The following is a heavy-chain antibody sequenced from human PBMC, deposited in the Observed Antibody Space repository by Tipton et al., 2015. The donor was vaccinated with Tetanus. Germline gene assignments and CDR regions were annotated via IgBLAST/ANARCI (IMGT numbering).Heavy chain of an antibody. V-gene: IGHV5-51*01. Sequence: QLVQSGAEVKKPGESLKMSCKASGYSFSTHWISWVRQMPGKGLEWMGIIYPDDSDTRYSPSFQGQVTISADKSIGTAYLQWNSLKASDTAIYYCARPLTSVAFGGFAFDVWGQGTLVTVSS. D-gene: IGHD3-16*01. CDR1: GYSFSTHW. CDR3: ARPLTSVAFGGFAFDV. CDR2: IYPDDSDT. J-gene: IGHJ3*01.